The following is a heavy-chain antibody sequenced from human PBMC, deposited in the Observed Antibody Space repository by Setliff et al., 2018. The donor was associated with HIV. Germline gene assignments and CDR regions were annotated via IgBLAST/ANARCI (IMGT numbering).Heavy chain of an antibody. J-gene: IGHJ6*03. Sequence: ASVKVSCKASGYTFTNYYIHWVRQAPGQGLEWMGIINPSGGSTTYAQKFQGRVTMTRDTSTSSVYMELSSLRSEDTAVYYCARDAFDYTAYYYSYMDVWGKGTTVTVSS. CDR3: ARDAFDYTAYYYSYMDV. CDR2: INPSGGST. V-gene: IGHV1-46*01. CDR1: GYTFTNYY. D-gene: IGHD4-4*01.